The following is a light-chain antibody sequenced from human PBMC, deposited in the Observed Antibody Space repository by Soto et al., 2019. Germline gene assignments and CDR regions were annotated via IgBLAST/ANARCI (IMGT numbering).Light chain of an antibody. CDR1: QGVSSSY. CDR3: QYYGSSPTA. CDR2: GAS. V-gene: IGKV3-20*01. Sequence: EIVLTQSPGTLSLSPWEGATLSCRASQGVSSSYLGWYQQKRGQAPRLLIYGASSRATGIPDRFRGSGSGTDFTLTISRLEPEDFAVYYCQYYGSSPTAFGQGTKVDIK. J-gene: IGKJ1*01.